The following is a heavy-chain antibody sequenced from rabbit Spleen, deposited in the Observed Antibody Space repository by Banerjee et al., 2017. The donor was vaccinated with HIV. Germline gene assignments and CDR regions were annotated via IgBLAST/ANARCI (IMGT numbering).Heavy chain of an antibody. V-gene: IGHV1S7*01. CDR1: GFDFSNYY. Sequence: QLVESGGGLVQPGGSLKLSCKASGFDFSNYYMSWVRQAPGKGLEWIGYIDPVFGSAYYASWVNGRFSISRENTQNTVSLQLNSLTAADTATYFYARGGGLWGPGTLVTVS. J-gene: IGHJ4*01. CDR2: IDPVFGSA. CDR3: ARGGGL.